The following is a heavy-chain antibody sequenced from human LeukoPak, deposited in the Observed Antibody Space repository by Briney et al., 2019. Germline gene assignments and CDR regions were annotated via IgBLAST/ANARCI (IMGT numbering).Heavy chain of an antibody. J-gene: IGHJ5*02. Sequence: PSETLSLTCVVNGGSFSGSYWSWIRQPPGKGLEWIGESNDSGSTKYNPSLKSRVTISVDTSKKQFSLTLSSVTAADTAVYYCARVRVWFGHNWIDPWGRGTLVTVSS. CDR2: SNDSGST. CDR3: ARVRVWFGHNWIDP. D-gene: IGHD3-10*01. CDR1: GGSFSGSY. V-gene: IGHV4-34*01.